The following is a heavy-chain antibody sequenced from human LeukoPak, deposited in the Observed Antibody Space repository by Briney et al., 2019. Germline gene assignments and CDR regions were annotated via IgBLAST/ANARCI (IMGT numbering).Heavy chain of an antibody. D-gene: IGHD2-15*01. CDR3: ATLYVVVVAANSDY. CDR1: GFTFSSYE. V-gene: IGHV3-48*03. Sequence: PGGSLRLSCAASGFTFSSYEMNWVRQAPGKGLEWVSYISSSGSTIYYADSVKGRFTISRDNSKNTLYLQMNSLRAEDTAVYYCATLYVVVVAANSDYWGQGTLVTVSS. J-gene: IGHJ4*02. CDR2: ISSSGSTI.